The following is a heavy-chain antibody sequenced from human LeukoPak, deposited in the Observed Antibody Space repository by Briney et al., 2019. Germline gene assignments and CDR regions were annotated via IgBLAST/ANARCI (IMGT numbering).Heavy chain of an antibody. CDR3: ARVGGYYGMDV. V-gene: IGHV4-61*01. Sequence: SETLSLTCTVSGGSVSSGSYYWSWIRQPPGKGLEWIGYIYYSGSTNYNPSLKSRVTISVDTSKNQFSLKLSSVTAADTAVYYCARVGGYYGMDVWGQGTTVTVSS. J-gene: IGHJ6*02. CDR2: IYYSGST. CDR1: GGSVSSGSYY.